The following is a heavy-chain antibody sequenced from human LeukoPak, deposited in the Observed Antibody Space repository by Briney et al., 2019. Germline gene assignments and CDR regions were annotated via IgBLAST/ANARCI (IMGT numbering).Heavy chain of an antibody. CDR2: ISWNSGSI. V-gene: IGHV3-9*01. CDR1: GFTFDDYA. CDR3: AKDREDIVVVVAATPIDY. D-gene: IGHD2-15*01. Sequence: GGSLRLSCAASGFTFDDYAMHWVRQAPGKGLEWVSGISWNSGSIGYADSVKGRFTISRDNSKNTLYLQMNSLRAEDTAVYYCAKDREDIVVVVAATPIDYWGQGTLVTVSS. J-gene: IGHJ4*02.